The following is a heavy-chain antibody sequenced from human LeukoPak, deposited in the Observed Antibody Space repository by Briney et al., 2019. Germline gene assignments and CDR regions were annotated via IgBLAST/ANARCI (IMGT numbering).Heavy chain of an antibody. Sequence: KAGGSLRLSCAASGFTFSSYSMNWVRQAPGKGLEWVSSISSSSSYIYYADSVKGRFTISRDNAKNSLYLQMNSLRAEDTAVYYCAPFMVRGVIRGGYWGQGTLVTVSS. CDR2: ISSSSSYI. J-gene: IGHJ4*02. CDR3: APFMVRGVIRGGY. D-gene: IGHD3-10*01. CDR1: GFTFSSYS. V-gene: IGHV3-21*01.